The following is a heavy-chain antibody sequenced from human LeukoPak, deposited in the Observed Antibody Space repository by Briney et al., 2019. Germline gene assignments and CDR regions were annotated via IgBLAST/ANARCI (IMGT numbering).Heavy chain of an antibody. D-gene: IGHD5-18*01. CDR1: GFTFSSYS. J-gene: IGHJ4*02. V-gene: IGHV3-21*01. CDR2: ISSSSTSM. CDR3: SRERGYSYGYSDY. Sequence: GGSLRLSCAASGFTFSSYSMNWVRQAPGKGLEWVSSISSSSTSMYYADSVKGRFTFSRDNAKNSLYLQMNSLRAEDTAVYYCSRERGYSYGYSDYWGQGTLVTVSS.